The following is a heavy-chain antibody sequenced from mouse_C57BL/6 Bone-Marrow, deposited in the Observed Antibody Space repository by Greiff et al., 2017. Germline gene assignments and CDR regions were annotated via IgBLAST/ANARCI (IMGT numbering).Heavy chain of an antibody. Sequence: EVQLQQSGPVLVKPGASVKMSCKASGYTFTDYYMNWVKQSHGKSLEWIGVINPYNGGTSYNQKFKGKATLTVDKSSSTAYMELNSLTSEDSAVYYCASRAVVAEDAMDYWGQGTSVTVSS. CDR1: GYTFTDYY. V-gene: IGHV1-19*01. CDR2: INPYNGGT. CDR3: ASRAVVAEDAMDY. J-gene: IGHJ4*01. D-gene: IGHD1-1*01.